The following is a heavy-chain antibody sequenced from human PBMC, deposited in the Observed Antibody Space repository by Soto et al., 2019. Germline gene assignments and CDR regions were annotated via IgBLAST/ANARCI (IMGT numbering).Heavy chain of an antibody. CDR1: GGPISSGSYD. V-gene: IGHV4-31*03. CDR3: ARLRGSSGYPH. J-gene: IGHJ4*02. Sequence: QVQLQESGPGLVKPSQTLTLICTVSGGPISSGSYDWSWIRQHPGKGLELIGYIYYSGSTYYNPSLKSRVTMSVDTSKNQFSPKMSSVTAADTAVYYCARLRGSSGYPHWGQGTLVTVSS. CDR2: IYYSGST. D-gene: IGHD5-12*01.